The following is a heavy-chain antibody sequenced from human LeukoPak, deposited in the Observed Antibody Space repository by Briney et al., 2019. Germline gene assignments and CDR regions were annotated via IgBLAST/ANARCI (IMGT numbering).Heavy chain of an antibody. CDR1: GYSFTSYW. CDR2: IYPGDSDT. J-gene: IGHJ5*02. Sequence: GESLQISCKGSGYSFTSYWIGWGRQMPGKGLEWMGIIYPGDSDTRYSPSFQGQVTISADKSISTAYLQWSSLKASDTAMYYCARRYCSSTSCYPWFDPWGQGTLVTVSS. CDR3: ARRYCSSTSCYPWFDP. V-gene: IGHV5-51*01. D-gene: IGHD2-2*01.